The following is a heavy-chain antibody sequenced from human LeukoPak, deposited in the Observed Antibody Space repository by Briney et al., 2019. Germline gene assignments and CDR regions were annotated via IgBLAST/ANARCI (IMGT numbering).Heavy chain of an antibody. CDR3: ARVRSSGYYYNFDY. CDR1: GGSFSGYY. D-gene: IGHD3-22*01. V-gene: IGHV4-34*01. Sequence: PSETLSLTCAVYGGSFSGYYWSWIRQPPGKGLEWIGEINHSGSTNYNPSLKSRVTISVDTSKNQFSLKLSSVTAADTAVYYCARVRSSGYYYNFDYWGQGTLVTVSS. CDR2: INHSGST. J-gene: IGHJ4*02.